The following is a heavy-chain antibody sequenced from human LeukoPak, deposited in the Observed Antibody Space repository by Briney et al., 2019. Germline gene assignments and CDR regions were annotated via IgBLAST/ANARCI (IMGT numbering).Heavy chain of an antibody. CDR2: INHSGST. J-gene: IGHJ3*02. CDR1: GGSFSGHY. D-gene: IGHD3-9*01. V-gene: IGHV4-34*01. Sequence: SETLSLTCAVYGGSFSGHYWSWTRQPPGKGLEWIGEINHSGSTNYNPSLKSRVTISVDTSKNQFSLKLSSVTAADTAVYYCAIRGFDWYLAAFDIWGQGTMVTVSS. CDR3: AIRGFDWYLAAFDI.